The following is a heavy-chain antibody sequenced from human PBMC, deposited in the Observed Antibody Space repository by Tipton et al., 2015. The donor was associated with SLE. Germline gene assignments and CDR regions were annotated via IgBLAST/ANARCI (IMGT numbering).Heavy chain of an antibody. D-gene: IGHD4-11*01. CDR2: ISGSGGST. V-gene: IGHV3-23*01. Sequence: SLRLSCAASQFTFSTYNMNWVRQAPGKGLEWVSAISGSGGSTYYADSVKGRFTISRDNSKNTLYLQMNSLRAEDTAVYYCASEGTRQLMRYWGQGTLVTVSS. J-gene: IGHJ4*02. CDR3: ASEGTRQLMRY. CDR1: QFTFSTYN.